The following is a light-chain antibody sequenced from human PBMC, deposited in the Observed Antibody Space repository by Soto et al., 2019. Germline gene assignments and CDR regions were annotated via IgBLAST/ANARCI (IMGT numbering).Light chain of an antibody. CDR2: TGS. J-gene: IGKJ1*01. V-gene: IGKV1-12*01. CDR1: QAINSW. CDR3: QQTLSFPPT. Sequence: DIQMTQSPSSVSASVGDRVTITCRASQAINSWLAWYQQKPGEAPKLLIFTGSLLHSGVPPRFSGSGSGTDFTLTISSLQPEDSATYYCQQTLSFPPTFSQGTKV.